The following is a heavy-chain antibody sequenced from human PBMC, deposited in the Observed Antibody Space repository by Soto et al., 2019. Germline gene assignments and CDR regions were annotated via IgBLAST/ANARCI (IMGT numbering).Heavy chain of an antibody. Sequence: SETLSLTCAVYGGAFSGYYWSWIRQPPGKGLEWIGEINHSGSTYYNPSLKSRVTISVDTSKNQFSLKLSSVTAADTAVYYCARGRKILRFLEWLSKPPFYYWGQGTLVTVSS. CDR3: ARGRKILRFLEWLSKPPFYY. J-gene: IGHJ4*02. CDR2: INHSGST. CDR1: GGAFSGYY. D-gene: IGHD3-3*01. V-gene: IGHV4-34*01.